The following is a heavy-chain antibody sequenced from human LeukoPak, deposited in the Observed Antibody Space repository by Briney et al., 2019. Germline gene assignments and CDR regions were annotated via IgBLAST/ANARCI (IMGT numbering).Heavy chain of an antibody. V-gene: IGHV3-21*01. J-gene: IGHJ3*02. D-gene: IGHD3-3*01. CDR3: ARQWFSTIFGVVTTHDAFDI. CDR1: GFTFSSYS. CDR2: ISSSSSYI. Sequence: GGSLRLSCAASGFTFSSYSMNWVRQAPGKGLEWVSSISSSSSYIYHADSVKGRFTISRDNAKNSLYLQMNSLRAEDTAVYYCARQWFSTIFGVVTTHDAFDIWGQGTMVTVSS.